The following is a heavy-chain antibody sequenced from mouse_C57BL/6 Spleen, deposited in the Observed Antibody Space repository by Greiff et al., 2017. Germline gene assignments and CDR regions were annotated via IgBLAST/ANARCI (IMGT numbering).Heavy chain of an antibody. CDR1: GYTFTDYY. Sequence: VQLQQSGPELVKPGASVKISCKASGYTFTDYYMNWVKQSPGKSLEWIGDINPNNGGTSYNQKFKGKATMTVDKSSSTAYMELRSLTSEDSAVYYCARGPGDAWGQGTTLTVSS. D-gene: IGHD3-3*01. V-gene: IGHV1-26*01. CDR3: ARGPGDA. J-gene: IGHJ2*01. CDR2: INPNNGGT.